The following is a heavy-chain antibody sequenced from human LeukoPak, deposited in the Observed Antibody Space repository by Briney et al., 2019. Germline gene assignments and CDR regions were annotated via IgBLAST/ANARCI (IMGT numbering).Heavy chain of an antibody. J-gene: IGHJ4*02. Sequence: GGSLRLSCAASGFTFSSYAMSWVRQAPGKGLEWVSAISGSGGSTYYADSVNGRFTISRDNSKNTLYLQMNSLRAEDTAVYYCAKGGPDYGDYAGFDYWGQGTLVTVSS. V-gene: IGHV3-23*01. CDR2: ISGSGGST. CDR1: GFTFSSYA. CDR3: AKGGPDYGDYAGFDY. D-gene: IGHD4-17*01.